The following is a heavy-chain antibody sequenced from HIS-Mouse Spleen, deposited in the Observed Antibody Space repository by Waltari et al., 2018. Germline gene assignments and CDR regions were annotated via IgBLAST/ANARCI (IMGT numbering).Heavy chain of an antibody. V-gene: IGHV3-30-3*01. Sequence: QVQLVESGGGVVQPGRSLRLSCAASGFTFRSYAMHWVRQAPGKGLGGVAVRSYDGSNKYYADSVKGRFTISRDNSKNTLYLQMNSLGAEDTAVYYCARDHSGWYFDYWGQGTLVTVSS. CDR3: ARDHSGWYFDY. D-gene: IGHD6-19*01. J-gene: IGHJ4*02. CDR2: RSYDGSNK. CDR1: GFTFRSYA.